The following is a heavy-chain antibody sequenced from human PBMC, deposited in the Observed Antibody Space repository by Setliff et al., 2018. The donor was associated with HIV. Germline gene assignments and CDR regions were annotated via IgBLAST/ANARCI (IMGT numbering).Heavy chain of an antibody. CDR3: ALPYCGGGNCWSSASLPPAGWFDP. V-gene: IGHV1-69*05. D-gene: IGHD2-15*01. CDR1: GGTFSSYV. CDR2: IIPMYGVA. Sequence: SVKVSCKASGGTFSSYVISWVRQAPGQGPEWMGGIIPMYGVANYAQKFQGKVTITTDESTSTAYMELSSLRSEDTAVYYCALPYCGGGNCWSSASLPPAGWFDPWGQGTLVTVS. J-gene: IGHJ5*02.